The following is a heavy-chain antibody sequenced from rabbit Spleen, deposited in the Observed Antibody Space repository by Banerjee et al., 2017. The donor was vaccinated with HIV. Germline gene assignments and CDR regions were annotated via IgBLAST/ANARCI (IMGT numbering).Heavy chain of an antibody. CDR2: IYGGYFGKT. CDR3: ARAGYAGYGYDL. J-gene: IGHJ6*01. CDR1: GFSFSSSYY. D-gene: IGHD6-1*01. V-gene: IGHV1S40*01. Sequence: QSLEESGGDLVKPGASLTLTCTASGFSFSSSYYMCWVRQAPGKGLEWIGCIYGGYFGKTDYASWAKGRFTVSKTSSTTVTLQMTSLTAADTATYFCARAGYAGYGYDLWAPGTLVTVS.